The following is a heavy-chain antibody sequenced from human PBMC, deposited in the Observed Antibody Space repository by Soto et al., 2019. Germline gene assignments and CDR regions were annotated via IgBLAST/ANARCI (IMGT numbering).Heavy chain of an antibody. Sequence: QVQLVQSGAEVKKPGASVKVSCKASGYTFTSYGISWVRQAPGQGLEWMGWISAYNGNTNYAQKLQGRVTMTTDTSTSTAYMELGSLRSDDTAVYYWARLLAPQNYYYYYGMDVWGQGTTVTVSS. V-gene: IGHV1-18*01. CDR1: GYTFTSYG. CDR3: ARLLAPQNYYYYYGMDV. D-gene: IGHD2-8*02. CDR2: ISAYNGNT. J-gene: IGHJ6*02.